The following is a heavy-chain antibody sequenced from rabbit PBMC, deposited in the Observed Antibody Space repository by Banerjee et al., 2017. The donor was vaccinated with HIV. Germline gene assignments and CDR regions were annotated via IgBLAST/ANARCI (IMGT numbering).Heavy chain of an antibody. Sequence: QSLEESGGDLVKPGASLTLTCTASGFSFSGSYDMCWVRQVPGKGLEWIACIYPGGGGTTYYASWAKGRFTISKISSTTVTLQLNSLTAADTATYFCAGGFDGYDGYWDFWGPGTLVTVS. D-gene: IGHD6-1*01. CDR3: AGGFDGYDGYWDF. J-gene: IGHJ6*01. CDR1: GFSFSGSYD. V-gene: IGHV1S40*01. CDR2: IYPGGGGTT.